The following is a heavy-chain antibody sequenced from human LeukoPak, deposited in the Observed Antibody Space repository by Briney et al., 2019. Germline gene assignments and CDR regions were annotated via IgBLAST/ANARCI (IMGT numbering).Heavy chain of an antibody. CDR3: VRSSYGLNPGY. D-gene: IGHD5-18*01. J-gene: IGHJ4*02. Sequence: GASVKVSCKASGYTFTNYYMHWVRQAPGQGLEWMGVINPSGDSTDYAQRFQGRVTMTRDTSTSTVYMELSSLRSEDTAVYYCVRSSYGLNPGYWGQGTLVTVSS. CDR1: GYTFTNYY. V-gene: IGHV1-46*01. CDR2: INPSGDST.